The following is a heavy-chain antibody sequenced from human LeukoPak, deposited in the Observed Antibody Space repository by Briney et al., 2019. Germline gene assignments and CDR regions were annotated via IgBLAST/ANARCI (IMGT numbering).Heavy chain of an antibody. CDR1: GFTVSSNY. J-gene: IGHJ6*02. Sequence: GGSLRLSCAASGFTVSSNYMSWVRQAPGKGLEWVSVIYSGGSTYYADSVKGRFTISRDNSKNTLYLQMNSLRAEDTAVYYCAREPPDYYYGMDVWGQGTTVTVSS. CDR2: IYSGGST. CDR3: AREPPDYYYGMDV. V-gene: IGHV3-53*01.